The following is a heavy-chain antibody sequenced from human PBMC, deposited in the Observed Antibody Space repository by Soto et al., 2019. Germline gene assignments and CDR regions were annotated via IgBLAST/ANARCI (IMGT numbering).Heavy chain of an antibody. V-gene: IGHV3-30*03. CDR3: ARGDRRWYPGAVDY. Sequence: VQLLESGGGLVQPGGSLRLSCAASGFTFSSYGMHWVRQAPGKGLEWVAAISYDGSNKYYADSVKGRFTISRDNSKNTLYLQMNSLRAEDTAVYYCARGDRRWYPGAVDYWGQGTLVTVSS. D-gene: IGHD2-15*01. CDR1: GFTFSSYG. J-gene: IGHJ4*02. CDR2: ISYDGSNK.